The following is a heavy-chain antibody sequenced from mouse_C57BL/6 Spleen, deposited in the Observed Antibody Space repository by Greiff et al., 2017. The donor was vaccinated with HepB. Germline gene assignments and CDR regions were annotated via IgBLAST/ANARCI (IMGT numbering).Heavy chain of an antibody. J-gene: IGHJ1*03. V-gene: IGHV1-82*01. Sequence: VQLQQSGPELVKPGASVKISREASGYAFSSSWMNWVKQRPGKGLEWIGRIYPGDGDTNYNGKFKGKATLTADKSSSTAYMQLSSLTSEDSAVYFCARSRGYGNWYFDVWGTGTTVTVSS. CDR2: IYPGDGDT. CDR1: GYAFSSSW. D-gene: IGHD2-1*01. CDR3: ARSRGYGNWYFDV.